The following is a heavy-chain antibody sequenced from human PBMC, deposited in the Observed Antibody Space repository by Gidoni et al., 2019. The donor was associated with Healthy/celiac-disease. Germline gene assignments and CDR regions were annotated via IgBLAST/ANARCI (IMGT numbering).Heavy chain of an antibody. V-gene: IGHV4-31*03. CDR2: IYYSGST. Sequence: QVQLQESGPGLVKPSQTLSLTCTVSGGSISSGGYYWSWIRQHPGKGLEWIGYIYYSGSTYYNPSLKSRVTISVDTSKNQFSLKLSSVTAADTAVYYCARDTGYYYDRSENAFDIWGQGTMVTVSS. CDR3: ARDTGYYYDRSENAFDI. CDR1: GGSISSGGYY. J-gene: IGHJ3*02. D-gene: IGHD3-22*01.